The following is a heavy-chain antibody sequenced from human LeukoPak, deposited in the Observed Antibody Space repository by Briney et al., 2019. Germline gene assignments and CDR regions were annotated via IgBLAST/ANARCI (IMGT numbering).Heavy chain of an antibody. CDR3: AREAWSGYCSGGSCYSCAMDV. CDR1: GGSFSGYY. CDR2: INHSGST. J-gene: IGHJ6*04. Sequence: SETLSLTCAVYGGSFSGYYWSWIRQPPGKGLEWIGEINHSGSTNYNPSLKSRVTISVDTSKNQFSLKLSSVTAADTAVYYCAREAWSGYCSGGSCYSCAMDVWGKGTTVTVSS. D-gene: IGHD2-15*01. V-gene: IGHV4-34*01.